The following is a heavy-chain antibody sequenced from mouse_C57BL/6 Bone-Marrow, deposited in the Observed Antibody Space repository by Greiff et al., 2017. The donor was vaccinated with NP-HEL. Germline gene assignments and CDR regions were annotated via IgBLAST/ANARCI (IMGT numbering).Heavy chain of an antibody. Sequence: QVQLQQPGAELVKPGASVKLSCKASGYTFTSYWMQWVKQRPGQGLEWIGEIDPSDSYTNSNQKFKGKATLTVDTSSSTAYMQLSSLTSEDSAVYYCARPRDWYYFDYWGQGTTLTVSS. CDR3: ARPRDWYYFDY. CDR1: GYTFTSYW. V-gene: IGHV1-50*01. CDR2: IDPSDSYT. J-gene: IGHJ2*01. D-gene: IGHD3-3*01.